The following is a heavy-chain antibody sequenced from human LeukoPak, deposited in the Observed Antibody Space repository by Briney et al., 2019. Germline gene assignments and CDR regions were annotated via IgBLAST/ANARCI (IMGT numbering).Heavy chain of an antibody. D-gene: IGHD2-8*01. J-gene: IGHJ4*02. CDR2: IFYSGST. CDR1: GDSISSYY. CDR3: ARDGGNLVTNMFGPLDY. Sequence: SETLSLTCTVPGDSISSYYWSWIRQPPGRGLEWIGYIFYSGSTNYNPSLKSRVTISVDTSKNQFSLKLSSVTAADTAVYYCARDGGNLVTNMFGPLDYWGQGTLVTVSS. V-gene: IGHV4-59*01.